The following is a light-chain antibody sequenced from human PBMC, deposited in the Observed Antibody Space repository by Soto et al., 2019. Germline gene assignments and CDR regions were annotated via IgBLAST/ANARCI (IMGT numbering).Light chain of an antibody. Sequence: DIQMTQSPSSLSASVGDRVTITCQASQDISNYLNWYQQKPGKAPKLLIYAASSLQSGVPSRFSGSGSGTDFTLTISSLQPEDFATYYCQQSYSVITFGQGTRLEIK. CDR1: QDISNY. CDR3: QQSYSVIT. CDR2: AAS. J-gene: IGKJ5*01. V-gene: IGKV1-39*01.